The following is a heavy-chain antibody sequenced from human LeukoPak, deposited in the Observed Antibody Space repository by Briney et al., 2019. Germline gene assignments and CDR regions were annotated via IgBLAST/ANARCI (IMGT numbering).Heavy chain of an antibody. J-gene: IGHJ4*02. CDR1: GGTFSSYA. Sequence: SVKVSCKASGGTFSSYAISWVRQAPGQGLEWMGGIIPIFGTANYAQKLQGRVTITTDESTSTAYMELRSLRSDDTAVYYCARDLKAMVRGVISDYWGQGTLVTVSS. CDR3: ARDLKAMVRGVISDY. CDR2: IIPIFGTA. V-gene: IGHV1-69*05. D-gene: IGHD3-10*01.